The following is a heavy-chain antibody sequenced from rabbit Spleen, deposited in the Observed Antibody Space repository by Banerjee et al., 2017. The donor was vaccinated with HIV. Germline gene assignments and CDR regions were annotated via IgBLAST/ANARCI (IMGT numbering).Heavy chain of an antibody. D-gene: IGHD1-1*01. CDR2: INASTGKP. CDR1: GVSLNDKDV. V-gene: IGHV1S45*01. Sequence: QEQLEESGGGLVKPEGSLTLTCKASGVSLNDKDVMCWVRQAPGKGLQWIACINASTGKPVYATWASGRFSISRTSSTTVTLRMTSLTAADRATYFCARDLFNGLSPLWGQGTLVTVS. CDR3: ARDLFNGLSPL. J-gene: IGHJ4*01.